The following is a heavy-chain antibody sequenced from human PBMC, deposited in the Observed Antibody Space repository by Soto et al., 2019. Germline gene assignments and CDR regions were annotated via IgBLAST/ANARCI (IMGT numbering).Heavy chain of an antibody. CDR3: ARPKSDVLLWFGELNEAFDI. CDR2: IDPSDSYT. Sequence: GESLKISCKGSGYSFTSYWISWVRQMPGKGLEWMGRIDPSDSYTNYSPSFQGHVTISADKSISTAYLQWSSLKASDTAMYYCARPKSDVLLWFGELNEAFDIWGQGTMVTVSS. D-gene: IGHD3-10*01. V-gene: IGHV5-10-1*01. J-gene: IGHJ3*02. CDR1: GYSFTSYW.